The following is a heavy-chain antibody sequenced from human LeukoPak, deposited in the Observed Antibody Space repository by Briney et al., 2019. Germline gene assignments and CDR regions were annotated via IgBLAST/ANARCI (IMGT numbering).Heavy chain of an antibody. CDR1: GGSISSRSYY. Sequence: SETLSLTCTVSGGSISSRSYYWGWTRQSPGKGLEWIGAVHYDGRTFYHPSLKSRVTISVDTSKNQFSLKLSSVTAADTAVYYCASTNYYDSSRDYWGQGTLVTVSS. CDR3: ASTNYYDSSRDY. V-gene: IGHV4-39*07. J-gene: IGHJ4*02. CDR2: VHYDGRT. D-gene: IGHD3-22*01.